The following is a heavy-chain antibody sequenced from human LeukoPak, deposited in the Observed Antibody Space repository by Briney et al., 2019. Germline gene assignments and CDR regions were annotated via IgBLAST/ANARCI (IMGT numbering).Heavy chain of an antibody. CDR3: AREVPYYYGSGSYYV. Sequence: SETLSLTCTVSGGSISSYYWNWIRQPPGKGLEWIGYIYYSGSTNYNPSLKSRVTISVDTSKNQFSLKLSSVTAADTAVYYCAREVPYYYGSGSYYVWGQGTLVTVSS. CDR2: IYYSGST. J-gene: IGHJ4*02. CDR1: GGSISSYY. D-gene: IGHD3-10*01. V-gene: IGHV4-59*01.